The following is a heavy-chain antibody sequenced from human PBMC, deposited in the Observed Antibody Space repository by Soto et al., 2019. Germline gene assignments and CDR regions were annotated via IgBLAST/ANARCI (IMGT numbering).Heavy chain of an antibody. V-gene: IGHV5-51*01. CDR2: IYPGDSDT. Sequence: GESLKISCKGSGYSFTSYWIGWVRQMPGKGLEWMGIIYPGDSDTRYSPSFQGQVTISADKSISTAYLQWSSLKASDTAMYYCARHVSVGSYDLDAFDIWGQGTMVTVSS. D-gene: IGHD1-26*01. J-gene: IGHJ3*02. CDR3: ARHVSVGSYDLDAFDI. CDR1: GYSFTSYW.